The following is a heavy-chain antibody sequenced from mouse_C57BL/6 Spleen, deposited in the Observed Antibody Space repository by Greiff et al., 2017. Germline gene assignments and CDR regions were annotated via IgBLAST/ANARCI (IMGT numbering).Heavy chain of an antibody. D-gene: IGHD2-4*01. CDR3: ARYDYDAEFAY. CDR2: IYPRSGNT. V-gene: IGHV1-81*01. J-gene: IGHJ3*01. CDR1: GYTFTSYG. Sequence: VQLQQSGAELARPGASVKLSCKASGYTFTSYGISWVKQRTGQGLEWIGEIYPRSGNTYYNEKFKGKATLTADKSSSTAYMELRSLTSEDSAVYSCARYDYDAEFAYWGQGTLVTVSA.